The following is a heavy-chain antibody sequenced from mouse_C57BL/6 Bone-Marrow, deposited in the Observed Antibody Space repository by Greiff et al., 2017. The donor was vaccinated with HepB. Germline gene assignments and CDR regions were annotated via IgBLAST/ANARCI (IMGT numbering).Heavy chain of an antibody. D-gene: IGHD1-1*01. J-gene: IGHJ3*01. CDR1: GYSFTGYY. V-gene: IGHV1-42*01. CDR3: ARRGGSSRSWFAY. CDR2: INPSTGGT. Sequence: EVQLVESGPELVKPGASVKISCKASGYSFTGYYMNWVKQSPENSLEWIGEINPSTGGTTYNQKFKAKATLTVDKSSSTAYMQLKSLTSEDSAVYYCARRGGSSRSWFAYWGQGTLVTVSA.